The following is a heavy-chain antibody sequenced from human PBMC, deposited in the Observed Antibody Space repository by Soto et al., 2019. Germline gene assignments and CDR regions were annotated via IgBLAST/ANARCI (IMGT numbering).Heavy chain of an antibody. V-gene: IGHV3-21*01. Sequence: GGSLRLSCATSGFTFSSYSMNWVRQAPGKGLEWVSSISTSGSYIFYADSVKGRFTISRDNAKNSLYLQMSSLRAEDTALYYCARVPLNYCASTNCYYFDYWGLGTLVTVSS. D-gene: IGHD2-2*01. CDR3: ARVPLNYCASTNCYYFDY. J-gene: IGHJ4*02. CDR1: GFTFSSYS. CDR2: ISTSGSYI.